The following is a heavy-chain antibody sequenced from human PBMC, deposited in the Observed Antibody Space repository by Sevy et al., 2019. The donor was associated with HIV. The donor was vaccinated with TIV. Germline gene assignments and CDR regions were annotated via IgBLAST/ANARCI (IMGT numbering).Heavy chain of an antibody. Sequence: ASLKVSCKASGYTFTGYYFTGYYMYWVRQAPGQGPEWMGWINPQSGGTNYAQKFQGRVTMTRDMSISTAYMELSRLRSDDTAVYYCATGESSPFDYWGQGTLVTVSS. J-gene: IGHJ4*02. CDR3: ATGESSPFDY. CDR1: GYTFTGYYFTGYY. D-gene: IGHD3-10*01. CDR2: INPQSGGT. V-gene: IGHV1-2*02.